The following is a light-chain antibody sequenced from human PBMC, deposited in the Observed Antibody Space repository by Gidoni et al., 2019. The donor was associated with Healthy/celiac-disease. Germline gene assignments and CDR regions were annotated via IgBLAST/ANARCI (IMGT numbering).Light chain of an antibody. CDR3: SSYTSSSTYV. CDR2: EVS. V-gene: IGLV2-14*01. CDR1: SSDVGGYNY. Sequence: QSALTQPPSVAGSPGQSLTISCTGTSSDVGGYNYVSCYQQHPGKAPKLMIYEVSNRPSGFSNRFSGSKSGNTASLTISGLQAEDEADYYCSSYTSSSTYVFGTGTKVTVL. J-gene: IGLJ1*01.